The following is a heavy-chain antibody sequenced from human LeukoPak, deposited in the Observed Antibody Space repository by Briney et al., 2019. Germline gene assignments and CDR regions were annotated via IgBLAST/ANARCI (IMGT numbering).Heavy chain of an antibody. CDR2: IYYSGST. V-gene: IGHV4-59*12. J-gene: IGHJ4*02. D-gene: IGHD4-17*01. CDR3: ATTTVTTLFDY. Sequence: SETLSLTCTVSGGSISSYYWNWIRQPPGKGLEWIGYIYYSGSTNYSPSLKSRVTISVDTSKNQFSLKLSSVTAADTAVYYCATTTVTTLFDYWGQGTLVTVSS. CDR1: GGSISSYY.